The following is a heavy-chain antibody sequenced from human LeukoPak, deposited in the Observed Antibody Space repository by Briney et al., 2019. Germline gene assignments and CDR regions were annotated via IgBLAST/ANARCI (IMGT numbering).Heavy chain of an antibody. D-gene: IGHD3-9*01. CDR2: ISAYNGNT. V-gene: IGHV1-18*04. Sequence: ASVKVSCKASGYTFTTYGISWVRQAPGQGLEWMGWISAYNGNTNYAQKLQGRVSMTTDTSTSTAYMELRSLTSDDTAVYYCARDRDILTAYYMNYWGQGTLVTVSS. CDR3: ARDRDILTAYYMNY. J-gene: IGHJ4*02. CDR1: GYTFTTYG.